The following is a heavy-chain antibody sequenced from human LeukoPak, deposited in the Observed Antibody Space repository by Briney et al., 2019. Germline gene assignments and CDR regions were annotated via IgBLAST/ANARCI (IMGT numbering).Heavy chain of an antibody. CDR2: INPNSGGT. CDR1: GYTFTGYY. D-gene: IGHD4-17*01. J-gene: IGHJ6*02. Sequence: ASVKVSCKASGYTFTGYYMHWVRQAPGQGLGWMGWINPNSGGTNYAQKFQGWVTMTRDTSISTAYMELSRLRSDDTAVYYCARDHTVTTPNDYYYGMDVWGQGTTVTVSS. V-gene: IGHV1-2*04. CDR3: ARDHTVTTPNDYYYGMDV.